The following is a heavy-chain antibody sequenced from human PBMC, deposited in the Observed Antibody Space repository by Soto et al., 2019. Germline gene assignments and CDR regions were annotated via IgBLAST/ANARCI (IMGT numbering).Heavy chain of an antibody. CDR2: MNPNSGNT. CDR1: GYTFTSYD. Sequence: ASVKVSCKASGYTFTSYDINWVRQATGQGLEWMGWMNPNSGNTGYAQKFQGRVTMTRNTSISTAYMELSSLRSEDTAVYYCARVSHDFWSGYDGYYYYYMDVWGKGTTVTVSS. J-gene: IGHJ6*03. V-gene: IGHV1-8*01. CDR3: ARVSHDFWSGYDGYYYYYMDV. D-gene: IGHD3-3*01.